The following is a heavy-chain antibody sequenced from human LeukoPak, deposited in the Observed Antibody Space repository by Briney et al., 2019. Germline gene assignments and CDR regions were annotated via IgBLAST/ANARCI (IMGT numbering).Heavy chain of an antibody. V-gene: IGHV4-39*07. J-gene: IGHJ4*02. CDR3: ARDGSGWFYFDY. D-gene: IGHD6-19*01. Sequence: SETLSLTCTVSGGSISSYYWGWIRQPPGKGLEWIGSIYYSGSTYYNPSLKSRVTISVDTSKNQFSLKLSSVTAADTAVYYCARDGSGWFYFDYWGQGTLVTVSS. CDR1: GGSISSYY. CDR2: IYYSGST.